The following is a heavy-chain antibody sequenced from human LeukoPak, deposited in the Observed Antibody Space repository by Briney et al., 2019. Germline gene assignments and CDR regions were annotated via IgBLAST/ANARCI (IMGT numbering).Heavy chain of an antibody. Sequence: GASVKVSCKASGGTFSSYAISWVRQAPGQGLEWMGGIIPIFGTANYAQKFQGRVTITTDESTSTAYMELSSLRSEDTAVYYCASVRGGAPAYYYYMDVWGKGTTVTVSS. CDR2: IIPIFGTA. CDR1: GGTFSSYA. J-gene: IGHJ6*03. D-gene: IGHD3-16*01. V-gene: IGHV1-69*05. CDR3: ASVRGGAPAYYYYMDV.